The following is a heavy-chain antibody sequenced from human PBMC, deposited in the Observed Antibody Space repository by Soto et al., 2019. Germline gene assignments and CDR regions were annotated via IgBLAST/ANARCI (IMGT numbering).Heavy chain of an antibody. J-gene: IGHJ4*02. CDR2: ISSSSSTI. V-gene: IGHV3-48*02. CDR3: ARSGSGWYHFHFDY. D-gene: IGHD6-19*01. Sequence: GGSLRLSCAASGFTFSSYSMNWVRQAPGKGLEWVSYISSSSSTIYYADSVKGRFTISRDNAKNSLYLQMNSLRDEDTAVYYCARSGSGWYHFHFDYWGQGTLVTVSS. CDR1: GFTFSSYS.